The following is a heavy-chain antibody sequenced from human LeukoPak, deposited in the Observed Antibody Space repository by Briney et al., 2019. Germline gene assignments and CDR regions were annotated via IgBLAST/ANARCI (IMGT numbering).Heavy chain of an antibody. CDR2: IYSSGST. V-gene: IGHV4-61*02. CDR1: GGSISSGTYY. J-gene: IGHJ3*02. CDR3: ARRRDVGIFIVKGDAFDI. Sequence: PSETLSLTCTVSGGSISSGTYYWTWIRQPAGKGLEWIGRIYSSGSTSYNPSLDSRVRISIDTSKNQFSLKLSSVTAADTAVYYCARRRDVGIFIVKGDAFDIWGHGTMVTAAS. D-gene: IGHD2/OR15-2a*01.